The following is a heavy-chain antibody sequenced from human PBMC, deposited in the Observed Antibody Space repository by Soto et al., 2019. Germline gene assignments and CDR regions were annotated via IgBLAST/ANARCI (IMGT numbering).Heavy chain of an antibody. J-gene: IGHJ4*01. CDR3: TKYGGTTVTYPEY. CDR2: ISYEGSIK. Sequence: GGSLRLSCAASGFSFSSYGMHWVRQALGKGLEWVAVISYEGSIKYYANSVKGRFTISRDNSKNTLYLEMNSLRAEDTAVYYCTKYGGTTVTYPEYWGRGTQVTVSS. V-gene: IGHV3-30*18. D-gene: IGHD4-17*01. CDR1: GFSFSSYG.